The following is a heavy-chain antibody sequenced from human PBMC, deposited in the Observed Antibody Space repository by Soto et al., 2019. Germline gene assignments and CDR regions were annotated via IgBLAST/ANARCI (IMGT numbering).Heavy chain of an antibody. D-gene: IGHD3-10*01. CDR1: GFTFSSYW. Sequence: GGSLRLSCAASGFTFSSYWMSWVRQAPGKGLEWVANIKQDGSEKYYVDSVKGRFTISRDNAKNSLYLQMNSLRAEDTAVYYCARGGSVRGVIRGNYYYYMDVWGKGTTVTVSS. J-gene: IGHJ6*03. V-gene: IGHV3-7*01. CDR2: IKQDGSEK. CDR3: ARGGSVRGVIRGNYYYYMDV.